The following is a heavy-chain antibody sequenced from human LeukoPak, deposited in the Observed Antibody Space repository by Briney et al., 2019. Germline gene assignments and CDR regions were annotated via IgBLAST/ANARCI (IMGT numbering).Heavy chain of an antibody. CDR1: GDSTSSSRNY. J-gene: IGHJ6*03. CDR3: ASSFYYYYMDV. D-gene: IGHD3-16*01. V-gene: IGHV4-39*07. Sequence: SETLSLTCSVSGDSTSSSRNYWGWLRQPPGTGLEWIGTISYSGSIYYNPSLKSRATISVDTSKNQFSLKLSSVTAADTAVYYCASSFYYYYMDVWGKGTTVTISS. CDR2: ISYSGSI.